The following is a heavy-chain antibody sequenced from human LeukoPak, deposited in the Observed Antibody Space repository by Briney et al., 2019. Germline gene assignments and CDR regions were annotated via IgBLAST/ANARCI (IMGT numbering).Heavy chain of an antibody. D-gene: IGHD5-18*01. CDR1: GYTFTGYY. CDR3: ARGEDTAMVPPDC. J-gene: IGHJ4*02. CDR2: INPNSGGT. Sequence: ASLKVSCKASGYTFTGYYMHWVRQAPRQGLEWMGWINPNSGGTNYAQKFQGRVTMTRDTSISTAYMELSRLRSDDTAVYYCARGEDTAMVPPDCWGQGTLVTVSS. V-gene: IGHV1-2*02.